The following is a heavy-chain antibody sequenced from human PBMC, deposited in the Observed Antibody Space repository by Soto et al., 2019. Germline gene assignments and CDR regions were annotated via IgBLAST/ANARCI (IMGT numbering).Heavy chain of an antibody. D-gene: IGHD6-13*01. Sequence: GGSLRLSCAASGFTFKESAMSWVRQAPGKGLEWVSAISGSGGSTYYADSVKGRFTISRDNSKNTLYLQMNSLRAEDTAVYYCAKDASAAGSDYWGQGTLVTVSS. J-gene: IGHJ4*02. V-gene: IGHV3-23*01. CDR2: ISGSGGST. CDR3: AKDASAAGSDY. CDR1: GFTFKESA.